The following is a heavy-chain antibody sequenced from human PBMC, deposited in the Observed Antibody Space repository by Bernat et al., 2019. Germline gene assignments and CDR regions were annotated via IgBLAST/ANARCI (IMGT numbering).Heavy chain of an antibody. CDR3: ARDYGDYRGNFDY. CDR1: GFTFSNAW. J-gene: IGHJ4*02. Sequence: EVQLVESGGGLVQPGGSLRLSCAASGFTFSNAWMTWVRQAPGKGLEWVGRIKRKTDGGTTDYAAPVKGRFTISRDDSKNTLYLQMNSLKTEDTAVYYCARDYGDYRGNFDYWGQGTLVTVSS. D-gene: IGHD4-17*01. V-gene: IGHV3-15*01. CDR2: IKRKTDGGTT.